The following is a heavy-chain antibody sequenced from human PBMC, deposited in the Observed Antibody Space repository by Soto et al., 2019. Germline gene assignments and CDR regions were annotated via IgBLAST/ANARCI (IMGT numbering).Heavy chain of an antibody. J-gene: IGHJ6*02. Sequence: SETLSLTCSVSGGSVSNGYYYWTWIRQPPGKGLEWIGYIHYSGGTNYNPSLKSRVTISVDTSNNHFSLKLSSVTAADTAVYYCARVVQKDGGLLSNYYYGLDVWGQGTTVT. D-gene: IGHD3-10*01. CDR3: ARVVQKDGGLLSNYYYGLDV. V-gene: IGHV4-61*03. CDR2: IHYSGGT. CDR1: GGSVSNGYYY.